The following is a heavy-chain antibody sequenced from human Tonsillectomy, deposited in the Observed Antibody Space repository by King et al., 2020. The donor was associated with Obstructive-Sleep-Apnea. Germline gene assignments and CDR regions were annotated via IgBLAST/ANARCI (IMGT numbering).Heavy chain of an antibody. CDR3: ARAPRQLLNFDS. CDR2: IYYSGST. CDR1: GGSISSGSFY. Sequence: VQLQESGPGLVKPSQTLSLTCTVSGGSISSGSFYWNWIRQHPGKGLEWIGYIYYSGSTYYNPSLKSRVTISVDTSKRQFSLKLSSVTAADTAVYYCARAPRQLLNFDSWGQGTQVTVSS. V-gene: IGHV4-31*03. D-gene: IGHD2-2*01. J-gene: IGHJ4*02.